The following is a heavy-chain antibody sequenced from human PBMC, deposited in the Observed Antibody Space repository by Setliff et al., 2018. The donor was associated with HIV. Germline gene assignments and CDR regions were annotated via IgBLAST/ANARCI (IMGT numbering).Heavy chain of an antibody. CDR2: ITANDGNS. D-gene: IGHD5-12*01. Sequence: ETLSLSCAASGFTFSSYAMSWVRQAPGSGLEWVSGITANDGNSYYADSVKGRFTISRDNSKNTLYLQMNSPRADDTAVYYCARDSSTKEMATIWVNFDYWGQGTLVTVSS. V-gene: IGHV3-23*01. CDR1: GFTFSSYA. CDR3: ARDSSTKEMATIWVNFDY. J-gene: IGHJ4*02.